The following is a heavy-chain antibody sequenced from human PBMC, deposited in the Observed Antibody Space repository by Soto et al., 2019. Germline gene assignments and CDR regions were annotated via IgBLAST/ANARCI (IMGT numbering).Heavy chain of an antibody. CDR3: AKMAAAGRLEYFDY. CDR1: GFTFSSYG. V-gene: IGHV3-30*18. D-gene: IGHD6-13*01. J-gene: IGHJ4*02. CDR2: ISYDGSNK. Sequence: PGGSLRLSCAASGFTFSSYGMHWVRQAPGKGLEWVAVISYDGSNKYYADSVKGRFTISRDNSKNTLYLQMNSLRAEDTAVYYCAKMAAAGRLEYFDYWGQGTLVTVSS.